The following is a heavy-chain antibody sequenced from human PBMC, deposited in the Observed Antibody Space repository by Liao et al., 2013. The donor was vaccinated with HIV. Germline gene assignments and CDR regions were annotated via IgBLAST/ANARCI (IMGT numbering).Heavy chain of an antibody. Sequence: QMQLQESGPGLVKPSETLSLTCAVSGGSINNHYWNWIRQPAGRGLEWIGRIYTSGSASYNPSLKSRVSMSWDSSRSRFSLNLNSVSAADTAVYYCARERGFFDNWGQGILVSASS. D-gene: IGHD3-10*01. CDR1: GGSINNHY. J-gene: IGHJ4*02. V-gene: IGHV4-4*07. CDR2: IYTSGSA. CDR3: ARERGFFDN.